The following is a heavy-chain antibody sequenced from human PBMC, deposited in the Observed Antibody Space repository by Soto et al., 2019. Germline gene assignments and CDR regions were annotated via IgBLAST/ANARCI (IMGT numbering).Heavy chain of an antibody. J-gene: IGHJ6*02. CDR1: GFTFRSYA. Sequence: GGSLRLSCAASGFTFRSYAMSWVRQAPGKGLEWVAVISYDGSNKYYADSVKGRFTISRDNSKNTLYLQMNSLRAEDTAVYYCARDKGTLYSGYDYFIGYYYYGMDVWGQGTTVTVSS. V-gene: IGHV3-30-3*01. D-gene: IGHD5-12*01. CDR2: ISYDGSNK. CDR3: ARDKGTLYSGYDYFIGYYYYGMDV.